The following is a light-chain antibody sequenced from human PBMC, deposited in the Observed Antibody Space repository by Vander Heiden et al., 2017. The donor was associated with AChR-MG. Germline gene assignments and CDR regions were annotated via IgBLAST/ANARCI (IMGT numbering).Light chain of an antibody. V-gene: IGLV1-44*01. CDR3: SAWDDSMNGQNV. J-gene: IGLJ1*01. Sequence: QSVLTQPPSASGTPGQRVTISCPGSSSNIGSNTVNWYQQLPGTAPKLLIFSNNQRPSGVPDRFSCSKSGTSASAAISGLQSEDEADYYCSAWDDSMNGQNVFGTGTKVTVL. CDR2: SNN. CDR1: SSNIGSNT.